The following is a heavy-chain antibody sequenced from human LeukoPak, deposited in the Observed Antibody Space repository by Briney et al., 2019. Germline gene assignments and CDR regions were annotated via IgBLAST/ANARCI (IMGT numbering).Heavy chain of an antibody. CDR2: INHSGST. V-gene: IGHV4-34*01. Sequence: PSETLSLTCAVYGGSFSGYYWSWIRQPPGKGLEWIGEINHSGSTNYNPSLKSRVTISVDTSKNQFSLKLSSVTAADTAVYYCARRGRSGSFSLPLDYWGQGTLVTVSS. CDR3: ARRGRSGSFSLPLDY. CDR1: GGSFSGYY. J-gene: IGHJ4*02. D-gene: IGHD3-10*01.